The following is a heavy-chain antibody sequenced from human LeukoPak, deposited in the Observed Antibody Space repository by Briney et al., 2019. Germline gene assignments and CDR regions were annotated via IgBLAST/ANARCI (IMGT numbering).Heavy chain of an antibody. D-gene: IGHD3-22*01. CDR1: GGTFSSYA. CDR2: IIPIFGTA. J-gene: IGHJ4*02. CDR3: ARLDYYDSSGYYLDY. V-gene: IGHV1-69*01. Sequence: SSVKVSCKASGGTFSSYAISWVRQAPGQGLEWMGGIIPIFGTANYAQKFQGRVTITADESSSTAYMELSSLRSEDTAVYYCARLDYYDSSGYYLDYWGQGTLVTVSS.